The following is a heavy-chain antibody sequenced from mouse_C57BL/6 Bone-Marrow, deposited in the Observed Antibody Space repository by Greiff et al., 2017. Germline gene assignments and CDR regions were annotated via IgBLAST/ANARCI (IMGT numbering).Heavy chain of an antibody. V-gene: IGHV1-82*01. CDR2: IYPGDGDT. CDR3: AIYGSSYLLTRYFDG. Sequence: QVQLQQSGPELVKPGASVKISCKASGYAFSSSWMNWVKQRPGTGLECIGRIYPGDGDTNYNGKFKGKATLTADKSSSTAYMQLSSLTSEDSAVYCCAIYGSSYLLTRYFDGWGTGTTVTVSS. CDR1: GYAFSSSW. D-gene: IGHD1-1*01. J-gene: IGHJ1*03.